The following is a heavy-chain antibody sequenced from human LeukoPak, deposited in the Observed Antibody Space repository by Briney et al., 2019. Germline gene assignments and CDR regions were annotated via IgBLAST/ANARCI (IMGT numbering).Heavy chain of an antibody. D-gene: IGHD6-13*01. V-gene: IGHV3-30-3*01. J-gene: IGHJ4*02. CDR3: ARDHSSSWYLVFDY. Sequence: GGSLRLSCAASGFTFSSYAMHWVRQAPGKGLEWVAVISYDGSNKYYADSVKGRFTISRDNSKNTLYLQMNSLRAEDTAVYYCARDHSSSWYLVFDYWGQGTLVTVSS. CDR1: GFTFSSYA. CDR2: ISYDGSNK.